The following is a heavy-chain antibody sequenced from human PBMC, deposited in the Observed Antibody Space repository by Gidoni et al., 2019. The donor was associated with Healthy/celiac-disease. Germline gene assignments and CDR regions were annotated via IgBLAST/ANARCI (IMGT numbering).Heavy chain of an antibody. V-gene: IGHV3-21*01. CDR1: GFTFSSYS. CDR3: ATLSTAGVDY. Sequence: EVQLVESGGGLVKPGGSLRLSGAASGFTFSSYSMNWVRQPPGKGLEWVSSISSSSNYIYYGDSVKGRFTISRDNAKNSLDLQMNSLRAEDTALYYCATLSTAGVDYWGQGTLVTVSS. CDR2: ISSSSNYI. D-gene: IGHD6-13*01. J-gene: IGHJ4*02.